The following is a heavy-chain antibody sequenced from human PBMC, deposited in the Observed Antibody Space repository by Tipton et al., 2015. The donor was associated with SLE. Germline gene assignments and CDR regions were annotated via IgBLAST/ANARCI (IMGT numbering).Heavy chain of an antibody. CDR2: IRYDGIKT. J-gene: IGHJ1*01. CDR3: AKDPNGNGDSSEYLQY. V-gene: IGHV3-30*02. D-gene: IGHD4-17*01. Sequence: QLVQSGGVLVQPGGSLRLSCAASGFTFDDCAMHWVRQAPGKGLEWVTFIRYDGIKTQYADSVKGRFTISRDNSKNTLSLQLDSLTAEDTAIYYCAKDPNGNGDSSEYLQYWGQGTLVTVSS. CDR1: GFTFDDCA.